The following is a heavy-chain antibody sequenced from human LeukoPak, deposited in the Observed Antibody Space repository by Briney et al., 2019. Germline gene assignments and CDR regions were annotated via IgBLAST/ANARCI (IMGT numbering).Heavy chain of an antibody. Sequence: TSETLSLTCTVSGASVSSYYWSWIRQPAGQGLEWIGRICTNGSTNYNPSLKSRVTISVDKSKNQFSLKLNSVTAADTASYYCARDEMKVGSGGDTSSYYYLYYIDVWGKGTTVTVSS. D-gene: IGHD2-21*02. CDR1: GASVSSYY. CDR3: ARDEMKVGSGGDTSSYYYLYYIDV. V-gene: IGHV4-4*07. CDR2: ICTNGST. J-gene: IGHJ6*03.